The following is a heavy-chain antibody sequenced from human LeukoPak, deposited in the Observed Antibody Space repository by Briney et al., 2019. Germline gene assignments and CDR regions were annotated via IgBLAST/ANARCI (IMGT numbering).Heavy chain of an antibody. V-gene: IGHV3-30-3*01. Sequence: GRSLRLSCAASGFTFSSYAMHWVRQAPGKGLEWVAVISYDGSNKYYADSVKGRFTISRDNSRSTLYLLMNSLRPEDTAIYYCAREGYYGSGSPPSLYFDYWGQGTLVTVSS. J-gene: IGHJ4*02. CDR1: GFTFSSYA. D-gene: IGHD3-10*01. CDR2: ISYDGSNK. CDR3: AREGYYGSGSPPSLYFDY.